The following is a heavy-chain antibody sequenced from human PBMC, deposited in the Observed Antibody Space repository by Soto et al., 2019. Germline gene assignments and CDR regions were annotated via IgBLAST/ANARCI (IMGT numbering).Heavy chain of an antibody. Sequence: ASVKVSCKASGYTFTSYGISWVRQAPGQGLEWMGWISAYNGNTNYAQKLQGRVTMTTDTSTSTAYMELRSLRSDDTAVYYCARETSPYCTNGVCPPFYYYYYYMDVWGKGTTVTVSS. CDR2: ISAYNGNT. J-gene: IGHJ6*03. CDR3: ARETSPYCTNGVCPPFYYYYYYMDV. CDR1: GYTFTSYG. D-gene: IGHD2-8*01. V-gene: IGHV1-18*01.